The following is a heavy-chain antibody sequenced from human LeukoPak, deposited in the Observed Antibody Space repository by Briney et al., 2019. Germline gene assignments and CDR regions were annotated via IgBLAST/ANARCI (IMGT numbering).Heavy chain of an antibody. V-gene: IGHV3-53*01. D-gene: IGHD5-24*01. CDR2: FYRDGS. CDR3: ARDRYNYGRDFYYHGADV. Sequence: GGSLRLSCAASGLTVSRNAMSWVRQAPGKGLEFISVFYRDGSNADSVKGRFTLSRDDSKTMLHLQMNSLRAEDTAIYYCARDRYNYGRDFYYHGADVWGQGTTVIVSS. J-gene: IGHJ6*02. CDR1: GLTVSRNA.